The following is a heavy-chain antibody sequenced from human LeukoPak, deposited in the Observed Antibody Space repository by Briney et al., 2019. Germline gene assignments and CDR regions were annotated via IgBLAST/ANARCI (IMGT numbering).Heavy chain of an antibody. CDR1: GGSFSGYY. V-gene: IGHV4-34*01. Sequence: KPSETLSLTCAVYGGSFSGYYWSWIRQPPGKGLEWIGEINHSGSTNYNPSLKSRVTISVDTSKNQFSLKLSSVTAADTAVYYCAREEHDYGDYYFDYWGQGTLVTVSS. CDR2: INHSGST. CDR3: AREEHDYGDYYFDY. J-gene: IGHJ4*02. D-gene: IGHD4-17*01.